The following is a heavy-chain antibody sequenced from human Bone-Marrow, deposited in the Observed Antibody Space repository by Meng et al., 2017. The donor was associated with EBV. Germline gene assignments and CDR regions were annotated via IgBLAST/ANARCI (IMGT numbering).Heavy chain of an antibody. CDR2: INPSGGST. D-gene: IGHD3-22*01. Sequence: QVPWVQSWDDVKKPVVSVNVSCKASAYTFKRYDMHWVRQAPGQGFDWMGIINPSGGSTSYAQKFQGRVTMTRDTSTSKVYMELSSLRSEDTAVYYCATGDYYDSSGPSDYWGQGTLVTVSS. J-gene: IGHJ4*02. CDR1: AYTFKRYD. V-gene: IGHV1-46*02. CDR3: ATGDYYDSSGPSDY.